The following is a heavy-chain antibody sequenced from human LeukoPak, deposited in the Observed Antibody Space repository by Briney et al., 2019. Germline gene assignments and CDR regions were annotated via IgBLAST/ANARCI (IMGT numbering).Heavy chain of an antibody. D-gene: IGHD1-26*01. Sequence: KLQGRITMTTDTLTSTVYMELRSLRSDDTAVYYCAREDSGSSRVFDVWGQGTMVTVSS. CDR3: AREDSGSSRVFDV. V-gene: IGHV1-18*01. J-gene: IGHJ3*01.